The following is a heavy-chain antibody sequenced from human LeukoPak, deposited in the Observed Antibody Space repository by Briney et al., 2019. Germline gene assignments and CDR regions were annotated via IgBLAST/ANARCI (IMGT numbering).Heavy chain of an antibody. V-gene: IGHV1-2*02. D-gene: IGHD2-2*02. Sequence: ASVKVSCKASGYTFTNYYMHWVRQAPGQGLEWMGWINPNSGGTNYAQKFQGRVTMTRDTSISTAYMELSRLRSDDTAVYYCARDLGCSSTSCYSQIDYWGQGTLVTVSS. CDR1: GYTFTNYY. J-gene: IGHJ4*02. CDR3: ARDLGCSSTSCYSQIDY. CDR2: INPNSGGT.